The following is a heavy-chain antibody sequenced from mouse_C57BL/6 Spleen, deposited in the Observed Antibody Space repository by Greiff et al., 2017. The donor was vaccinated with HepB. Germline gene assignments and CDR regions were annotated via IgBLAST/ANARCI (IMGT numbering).Heavy chain of an antibody. CDR3: AREGLRRGMDY. D-gene: IGHD2-4*01. V-gene: IGHV1-64*01. CDR1: GYTFTSYW. Sequence: VQLQQPGAELVKPGASVKLSCKASGYTFTSYWMHWVKQRPGQGLEWIGMIHPNSGSTNYNEKFKSKATLTVDKSSSTAYMQLSSLTSEDSAVYYCAREGLRRGMDYWGHGTSVTVSS. CDR2: IHPNSGST. J-gene: IGHJ4*01.